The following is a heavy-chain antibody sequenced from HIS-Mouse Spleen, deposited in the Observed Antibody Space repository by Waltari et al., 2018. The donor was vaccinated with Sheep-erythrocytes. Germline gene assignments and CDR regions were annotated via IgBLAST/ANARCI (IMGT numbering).Heavy chain of an antibody. V-gene: IGHV3-7*01. Sequence: EVQLVESGGGLVQPGGSLRLSCAASGFTFSSYWMSWVRQAPGKGLEWVANIKQDGSAKYYVDSVKGRFTISRDNAKNSLYLQMNSLRAEDTAVYYCARAVAGTPDAFDIWGQGTMVTVSS. J-gene: IGHJ3*02. CDR3: ARAVAGTPDAFDI. CDR1: GFTFSSYW. D-gene: IGHD1-7*01. CDR2: IKQDGSAK.